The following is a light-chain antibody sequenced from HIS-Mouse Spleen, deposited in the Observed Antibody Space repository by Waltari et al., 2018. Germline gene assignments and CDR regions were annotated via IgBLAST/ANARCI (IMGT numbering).Light chain of an antibody. Sequence: QSALTQPASVSGSPGQSITISCTGTSSDVGGYNYVSWYQQHPGKAPNIMNYEVSNRPSVVSNRFSGSKSGNTASLTISGLQAEDEADYYCSSYTSSSTLWVFGGGTKLTVL. CDR3: SSYTSSSTLWV. J-gene: IGLJ3*02. CDR2: EVS. V-gene: IGLV2-14*01. CDR1: SSDVGGYNY.